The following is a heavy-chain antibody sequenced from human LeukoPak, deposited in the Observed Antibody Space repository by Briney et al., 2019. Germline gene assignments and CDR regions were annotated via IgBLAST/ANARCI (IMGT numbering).Heavy chain of an antibody. CDR3: AKTRGYDSTGDFDY. V-gene: IGHV3-7*03. CDR2: IKQDGSEK. J-gene: IGHJ4*02. D-gene: IGHD3-22*01. CDR1: GFTFSSYW. Sequence: GGSLRLSCAASGFTFSSYWMSWVRQAPGKGLEWVANIKQDGSEKYYVDSVKGRFTISRDNAKNSLYLQMNSLRAEDTAVYYCAKTRGYDSTGDFDYWGQGTLVTVSS.